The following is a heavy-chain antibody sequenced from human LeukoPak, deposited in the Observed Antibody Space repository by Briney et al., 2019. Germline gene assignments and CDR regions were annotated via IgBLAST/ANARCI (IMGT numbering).Heavy chain of an antibody. V-gene: IGHV1-69*04. J-gene: IGHJ4*02. D-gene: IGHD3-22*01. CDR2: IIPILGIA. CDR1: GGTFSSYT. Sequence: SVKVSCKASGGTFSSYTISWVRQAPGQGLEWMGRIIPILGIANYAQKFQGRVTITADKSTSTAYMELSSLRSEDTAVYYCARDHEDSSGYYYQSDYWGQGTLVTVSS. CDR3: ARDHEDSSGYYYQSDY.